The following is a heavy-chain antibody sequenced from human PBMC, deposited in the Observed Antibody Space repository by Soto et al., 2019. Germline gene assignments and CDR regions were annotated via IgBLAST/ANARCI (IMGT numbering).Heavy chain of an antibody. CDR1: GYIFTNND. V-gene: IGHV1-2*02. J-gene: IGHJ4*02. Sequence: ASVKVSCKASGYIFTNNDVSWVRQAPGQGLEWMGWINPNSGGTKYAPKFQGGVTMTRDTSITTAYMELSRLRSGDTAVYYCAREPATAKPEGVDFWGQGTLVTVSS. D-gene: IGHD1-1*01. CDR3: AREPATAKPEGVDF. CDR2: INPNSGGT.